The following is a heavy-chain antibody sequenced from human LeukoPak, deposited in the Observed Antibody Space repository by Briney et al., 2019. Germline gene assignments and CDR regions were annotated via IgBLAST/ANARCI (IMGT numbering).Heavy chain of an antibody. Sequence: GGSLRLSCVGSGFIFCDFYMNRIPQAPGNGLEWISFITSSGDSIYYADSVKGRFTVFRDNAKNSLYLEMKSLRAEDTAVYFCARDPEYSDRWGQGTLVTVSS. V-gene: IGHV3-11*01. CDR2: ITSSGDSI. CDR3: ARDPEYSDR. CDR1: GFIFCDFY. D-gene: IGHD4-17*01. J-gene: IGHJ4*02.